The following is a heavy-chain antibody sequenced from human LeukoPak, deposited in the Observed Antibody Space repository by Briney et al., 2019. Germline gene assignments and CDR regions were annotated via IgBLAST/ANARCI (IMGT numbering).Heavy chain of an antibody. J-gene: IGHJ4*02. Sequence: SVKVSCKASGGTFSTYAISWVRQAPGQGLEWVGGIIPIFGTANYTQKFQGRITFTTDESTSTSYMELSSLRSEDTAVYFCAKGGVSIQIWPPHLDDRGQGTLVTVSS. D-gene: IGHD3-16*01. V-gene: IGHV1-69*05. CDR3: AKGGVSIQIWPPHLDD. CDR2: IIPIFGTA. CDR1: GGTFSTYA.